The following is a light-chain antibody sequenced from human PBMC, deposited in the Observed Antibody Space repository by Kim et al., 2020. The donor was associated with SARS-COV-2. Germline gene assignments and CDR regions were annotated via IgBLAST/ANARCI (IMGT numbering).Light chain of an antibody. CDR2: SNN. V-gene: IGLV1-44*01. CDR1: RSQPGSNT. Sequence: GRRITTSCSGSRSQPGSNTVNWYQQLPGTPPKLLIYSNNQRPSGVPDRFSGSKSGTSASLAISGLQSEDEADYYCAAWDDSLNGVVFGGGTQLTVL. J-gene: IGLJ2*01. CDR3: AAWDDSLNGVV.